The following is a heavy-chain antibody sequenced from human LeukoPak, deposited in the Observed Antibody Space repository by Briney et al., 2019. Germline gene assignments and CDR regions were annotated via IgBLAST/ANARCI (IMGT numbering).Heavy chain of an antibody. D-gene: IGHD4-11*01. J-gene: IGHJ4*02. CDR1: GFTFSGSA. V-gene: IGHV3-73*01. CDR3: TRSFTVRTSLDY. CDR2: IRSKAKSYAT. Sequence: PGXXLRLSCAASGFTFSGSAMHWVRQASGKGLEWVGRIRSKAKSYATAYAASVKGRFTISRDDSKNTAYLQMNSLKTEDTAVYYCTRSFTVRTSLDYWGQGTLVTVSS.